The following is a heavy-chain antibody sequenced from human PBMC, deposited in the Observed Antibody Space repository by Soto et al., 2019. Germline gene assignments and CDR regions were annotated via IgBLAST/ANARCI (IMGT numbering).Heavy chain of an antibody. CDR2: MNPNSGNT. J-gene: IGHJ6*02. Sequence: ASVKVSCEACGDSFTSYDINWVRQATGQGLEWMGWMNPNSGNTGYAQKFQGRVTMTRNTSISTAYMELSSLRSEDTAVYYCARVQAVAATPGYYYYGMDVWGQGTTVTVSS. D-gene: IGHD2-15*01. CDR3: ARVQAVAATPGYYYYGMDV. CDR1: GDSFTSYD. V-gene: IGHV1-8*01.